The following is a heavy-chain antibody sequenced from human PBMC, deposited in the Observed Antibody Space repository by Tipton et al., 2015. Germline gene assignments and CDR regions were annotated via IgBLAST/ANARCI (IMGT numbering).Heavy chain of an antibody. CDR2: IIPFINIT. CDR1: GGAFNDYA. V-gene: IGHV1-69*01. J-gene: IGHJ5*02. Sequence: QSGAEVKKPGSSVKVSCKASGGAFNDYAISWVRQAPGQGLEWMGGIIPFINITNYAQKFLSRASMTADESTNIAYMELSSLTSEDTAIYYCARDSSSAGNWFDPWGQGTLVTVSS. D-gene: IGHD6-13*01. CDR3: ARDSSSAGNWFDP.